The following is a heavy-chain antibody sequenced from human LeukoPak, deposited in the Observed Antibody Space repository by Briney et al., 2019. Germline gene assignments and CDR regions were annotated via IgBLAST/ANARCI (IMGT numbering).Heavy chain of an antibody. V-gene: IGHV3-7*01. CDR1: GFTFSSYW. CDR3: ASPIDNYYGSEYDAFDI. CDR2: IKQDGSEK. D-gene: IGHD3-10*01. J-gene: IGHJ3*02. Sequence: GGSLRLSCAASGFTFSSYWMSWVRQAPGKGLEWVANIKQDGSEKYYVDSVKGRFTISRDNAKNSLYLQMNSLRAEDTAVYYCASPIDNYYGSEYDAFDIWGQGTMVTVSS.